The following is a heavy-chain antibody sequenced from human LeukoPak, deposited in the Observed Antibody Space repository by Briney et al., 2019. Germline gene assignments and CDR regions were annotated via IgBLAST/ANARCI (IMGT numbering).Heavy chain of an antibody. J-gene: IGHJ4*02. D-gene: IGHD6-6*01. CDR1: GFTFSDYW. V-gene: IGHV3-7*01. CDR3: ARRGGSSSRRSPIDY. CDR2: IKQDGSQR. Sequence: PGGSLRLSCTASGFTFSDYWMTWVRQAPGKGPEWVANIKQDGSQRYYEDSVRGRFTISRDNAKNSLFLQMNGLRAEDTAVYYCARRGGSSSRRSPIDYWGQGTLVTVSS.